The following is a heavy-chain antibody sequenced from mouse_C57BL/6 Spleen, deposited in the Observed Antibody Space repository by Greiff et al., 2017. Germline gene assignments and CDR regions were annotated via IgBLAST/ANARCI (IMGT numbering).Heavy chain of an antibody. D-gene: IGHD1-1*01. CDR1: GFTFSDYG. Sequence: EVQRVESGGGLVKTGGSLKLSCAASGFTFSDYGMHWVRQAPEKGLEWVAYISSGSSTIYYADTVKGRFTISSDNAKNTLFLQMTSLRSEDTAMYYGARHYYGSEAYYFDYWGQGTTLTVSS. V-gene: IGHV5-17*01. CDR3: ARHYYGSEAYYFDY. J-gene: IGHJ2*01. CDR2: ISSGSSTI.